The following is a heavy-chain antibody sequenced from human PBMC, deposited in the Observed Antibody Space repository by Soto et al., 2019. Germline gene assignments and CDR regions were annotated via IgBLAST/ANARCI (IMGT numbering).Heavy chain of an antibody. J-gene: IGHJ6*02. V-gene: IGHV4-4*02. CDR1: GGSVRSNNW. CDR3: GCRVEDISYDYYGMDV. D-gene: IGHD2-15*01. CDR2: IHHREST. Sequence: KPSETLSLTCAVSGGSVRSNNWWFWVRQPPGKGLEWIGEIHHRESTNLNPSLKSRVTISVDRSKNEFSLKVKSVTAADTAVYYCGCRVEDISYDYYGMDVWGQGTTVTV.